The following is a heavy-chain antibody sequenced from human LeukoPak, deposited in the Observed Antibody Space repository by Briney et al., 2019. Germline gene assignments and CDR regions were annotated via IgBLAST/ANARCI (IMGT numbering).Heavy chain of an antibody. J-gene: IGHJ6*02. D-gene: IGHD4-17*01. V-gene: IGHV3-64*01. CDR3: ARITPPTGYYGVDV. CDR2: ISSNGGST. Sequence: PGGSLGLSCAASGFTFSSYSMNWVRQAPGKGLEYVSAISSNGGSTYYANSVKGRFTISRDNSKNTLYLQMGSLRAEDMAVYYCARITPPTGYYGVDVWGQGTTVTVSS. CDR1: GFTFSSYS.